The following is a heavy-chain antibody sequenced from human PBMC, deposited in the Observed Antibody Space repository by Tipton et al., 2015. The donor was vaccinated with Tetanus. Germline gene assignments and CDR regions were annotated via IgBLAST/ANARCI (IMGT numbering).Heavy chain of an antibody. CDR2: ISAYNGNT. D-gene: IGHD3-22*01. J-gene: IGHJ3*02. Sequence: QSGAEVKKPGASVKVSCKASGYTFTSYGISWVRQAPGQGLEWMGWISAYNGNTNYAQKLQGRVTMTTDTSTSTAYMELRSLRSDDTAVYYCARDISITMIVVVSAFDIWGQGTMVPVSS. CDR3: ARDISITMIVVVSAFDI. V-gene: IGHV1-18*01. CDR1: GYTFTSYG.